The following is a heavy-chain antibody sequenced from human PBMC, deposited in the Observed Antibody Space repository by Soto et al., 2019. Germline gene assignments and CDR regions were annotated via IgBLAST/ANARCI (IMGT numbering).Heavy chain of an antibody. CDR3: ATQGWGAVAGNDAFDI. CDR1: GYSFTSYW. CDR2: IYPGDSDT. J-gene: IGHJ3*02. V-gene: IGHV5-51*01. Sequence: GESLKISCKGSGYSFTSYWIGWVRQMPGKGLEWMGIIYPGDSDTRYSPSFQGQVTISADKSISTAYLQWSSLKASDTAMYYCATQGWGAVAGNDAFDIWGQGTMVTVSS. D-gene: IGHD6-19*01.